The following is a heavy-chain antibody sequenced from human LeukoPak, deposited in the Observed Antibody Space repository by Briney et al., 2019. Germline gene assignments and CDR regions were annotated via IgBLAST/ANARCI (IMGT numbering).Heavy chain of an antibody. CDR1: GFSISDNS. V-gene: IGHV3-66*01. CDR2: IFSGGET. Sequence: PGGSLRLSCAVSGFSISDNSMGWVRQTPGKGLERVSLIFSGGETYSADSVKGRFAISKDNSKNTLHLQMNSLRVEDTAMYYCARDTDYYGSGRQGYFDHWGQGTLVTVSS. D-gene: IGHD3-10*01. J-gene: IGHJ1*01. CDR3: ARDTDYYGSGRQGYFDH.